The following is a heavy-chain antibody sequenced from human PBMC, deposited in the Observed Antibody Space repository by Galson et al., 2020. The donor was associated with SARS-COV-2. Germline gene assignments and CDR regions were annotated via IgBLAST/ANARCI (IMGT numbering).Heavy chain of an antibody. Sequence: GGSLRLSCSASGFIFSDYAMHWVRQAPGKGLEYVSAISSNGETSFYADSVKGGFTMYRDNSKNMFYLQMTALRLEDTASYFCLSYSSTRQNHWGQGTLVTVSS. CDR3: LSYSSTRQNH. V-gene: IGHV3-64D*06. J-gene: IGHJ5*02. CDR2: ISSNGETS. CDR1: GFIFSDYA. D-gene: IGHD2-2*01.